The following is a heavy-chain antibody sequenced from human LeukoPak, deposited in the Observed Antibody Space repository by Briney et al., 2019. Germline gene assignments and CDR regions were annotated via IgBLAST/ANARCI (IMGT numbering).Heavy chain of an antibody. Sequence: PSETLSLTCTVSGGSISSSPYYWGWIRQPPGKDLEWIESIYYSGSTYYNPSLKSRVTISVDTSKNQFSLKLSSVTAADTAVYYCTRRSNSQPPNYWGQGTLVTVSS. CDR3: TRRSNSQPPNY. D-gene: IGHD4-23*01. CDR2: IYYSGST. J-gene: IGHJ4*02. V-gene: IGHV4-39*01. CDR1: GGSISSSPYY.